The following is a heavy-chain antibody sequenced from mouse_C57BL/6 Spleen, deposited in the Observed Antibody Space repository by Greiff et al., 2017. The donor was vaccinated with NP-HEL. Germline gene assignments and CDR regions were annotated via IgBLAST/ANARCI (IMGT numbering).Heavy chain of an antibody. CDR2: IDPENGDT. CDR1: GFNIKDDY. V-gene: IGHV14-4*01. CDR3: TPFITPGY. Sequence: VQLKQSGAELVRPGASVKLSCTASGFNIKDDYMHWVKQRPEQGLEWIGWIDPENGDTEYASKFQGKATITADTSSNTAYLQLSSLTSEDTAVYYCTPFITPGYWGQGTTLTVSS. J-gene: IGHJ2*01. D-gene: IGHD1-1*01.